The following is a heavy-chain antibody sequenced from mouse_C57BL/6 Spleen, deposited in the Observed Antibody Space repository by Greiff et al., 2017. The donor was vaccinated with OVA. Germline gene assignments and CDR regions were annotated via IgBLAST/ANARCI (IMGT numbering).Heavy chain of an antibody. D-gene: IGHD1-1*01. J-gene: IGHJ1*03. V-gene: IGHV1-74*01. Sequence: QVQLQQPGAELVKPGASVKVSCTASGYTFTSYWMHWVKQRPGQGLEWIGRIHPSDSDTNYNQKFKGKATLTLDKSSSAAYMQLSSLTSEDAAVYYCAIPSSVVATPDVWGTGTTVTVSS. CDR2: IHPSDSDT. CDR1: GYTFTSYW. CDR3: AIPSSVVATPDV.